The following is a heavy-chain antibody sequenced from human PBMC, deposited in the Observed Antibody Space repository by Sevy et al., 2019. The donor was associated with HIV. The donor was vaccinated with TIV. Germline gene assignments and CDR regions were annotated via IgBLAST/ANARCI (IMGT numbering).Heavy chain of an antibody. CDR1: GYTFTGYY. Sequence: ASVKVSCKASGYTFTGYYMHWVRQAPGQGLEWMGWINPNSGGTNYAQKFQGRVTMTRDTSISTAYMELSRLRSDDTAGYYCAREVRTGTKGNWFDPWGQGTLVTVSS. CDR3: AREVRTGTKGNWFDP. V-gene: IGHV1-2*02. D-gene: IGHD1-1*01. J-gene: IGHJ5*02. CDR2: INPNSGGT.